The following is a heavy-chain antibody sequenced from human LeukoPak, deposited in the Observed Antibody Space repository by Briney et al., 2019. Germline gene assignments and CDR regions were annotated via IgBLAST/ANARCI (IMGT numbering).Heavy chain of an antibody. D-gene: IGHD2-2*02. CDR2: INHSGST. J-gene: IGHJ5*02. Sequence: SETLSLTCAVSGGSISSGGYYWSWIRQPPGKGLEWIGEINHSGSTNYNPSLKSRVTISVDTSKNQFSLKLSSVTAADTAVYYCARKNCSSTSCYTSRGRNWFDPWGQGTLVTVSS. CDR1: GGSISSGGYY. CDR3: ARKNCSSTSCYTSRGRNWFDP. V-gene: IGHV4-34*01.